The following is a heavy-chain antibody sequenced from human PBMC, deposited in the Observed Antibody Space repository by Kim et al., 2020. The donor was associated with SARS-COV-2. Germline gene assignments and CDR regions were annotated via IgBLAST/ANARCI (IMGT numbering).Heavy chain of an antibody. CDR1: GFTFSSYG. J-gene: IGHJ6*02. V-gene: IGHV3-30*18. CDR3: AKAPAHYYYGMDV. CDR2: ISYDGSNK. Sequence: GGSLRLSCAASGFTFSSYGMHWVRQAPGKGLEWVAVISYDGSNKYYADSVKGRFTISRDNSKNTLYLQMNSLRAEDTAVYYCAKAPAHYYYGMDVWGQGTTVTVSS.